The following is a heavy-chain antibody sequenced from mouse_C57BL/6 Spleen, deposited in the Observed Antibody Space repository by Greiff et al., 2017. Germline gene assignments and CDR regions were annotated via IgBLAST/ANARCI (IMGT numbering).Heavy chain of an antibody. CDR3: ARPSSNDPYVDV. D-gene: IGHD2-12*01. V-gene: IGHV5-12*01. CDR2: ISNGGGST. J-gene: IGHJ1*03. Sequence: EVKVMESGGGLVQPGGSLKLSCAASGFTFSDYYMYWVRQTPEKRLEWVAYISNGGGSTDYPDTVKGRFTISRDNAKNTLYLQMSRLKSEDTAMYYCARPSSNDPYVDVWGTGTTVTVSS. CDR1: GFTFSDYY.